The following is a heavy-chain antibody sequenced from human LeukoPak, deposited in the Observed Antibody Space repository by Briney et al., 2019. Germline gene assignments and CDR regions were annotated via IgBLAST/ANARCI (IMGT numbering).Heavy chain of an antibody. CDR1: GFTFDDYA. D-gene: IGHD5-18*01. J-gene: IGHJ4*02. V-gene: IGHV3-9*01. CDR2: ISWNSGSI. Sequence: SGGSLRLSCAASGFTFDDYAMHWVRQAPGKGLEWVSGISWNSGSIGYADSVKGRFTISRDNSKNTLYLQMNSLRAEDTAVYYCARSVLDTAMVNYWGQGTLVTVSS. CDR3: ARSVLDTAMVNY.